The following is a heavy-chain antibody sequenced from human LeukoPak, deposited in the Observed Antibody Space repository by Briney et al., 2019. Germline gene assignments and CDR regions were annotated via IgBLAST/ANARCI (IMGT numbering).Heavy chain of an antibody. V-gene: IGHV4-39*06. D-gene: IGHD3-10*01. CDR3: AGDVTVRGSPYRRYFDF. J-gene: IGHJ4*02. CDR1: GASITSSNYY. CDR2: IYDAGNT. Sequence: SETRSLTCTVSGASITSSNYYWAWIRQPPGKGLGWIGSIYDAGNTYYNPSLKSRVAISVDTAKKQVTLRLTSLTAADTAVYYCAGDVTVRGSPYRRYFDFWGQGSLVAVSS.